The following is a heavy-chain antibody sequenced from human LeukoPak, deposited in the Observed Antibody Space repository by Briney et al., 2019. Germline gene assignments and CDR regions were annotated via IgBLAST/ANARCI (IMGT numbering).Heavy chain of an antibody. CDR2: INPSGGST. D-gene: IGHD5-24*01. CDR3: ARDYLSGSEMATISDAFDI. CDR1: GYTFTSYY. V-gene: IGHV1-46*01. J-gene: IGHJ3*02. Sequence: GASVKVSCKASGYTFTSYYMHWVRQAPGQGLEWMGIINPSGGSTSYAQKFQGRVTMTRDTSTSTVYMELSSLRSEDTAVYYCARDYLSGSEMATISDAFDIWGQGTMVTVSS.